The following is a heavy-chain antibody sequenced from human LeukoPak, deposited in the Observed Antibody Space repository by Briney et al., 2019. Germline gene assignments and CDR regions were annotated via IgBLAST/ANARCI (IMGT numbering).Heavy chain of an antibody. V-gene: IGHV4-34*01. Sequence: SETLSLTFAVYGGSFSGYYWSWIRQPPGKGLEWIGEINHSGSTNYNPSLKSRVTISVDTSKNQFSLKLSSVTAADTAVYYCARGGYGDYVQYYFDYWGQGTLVTVSS. CDR1: GGSFSGYY. D-gene: IGHD4-17*01. J-gene: IGHJ4*02. CDR3: ARGGYGDYVQYYFDY. CDR2: INHSGST.